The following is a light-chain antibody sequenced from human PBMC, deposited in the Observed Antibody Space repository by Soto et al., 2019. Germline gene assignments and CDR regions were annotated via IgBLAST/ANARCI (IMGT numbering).Light chain of an antibody. J-gene: IGKJ3*01. V-gene: IGKV3-15*01. CDR1: QGVSSN. Sequence: EIVMTQSPATLSVSPGERATLSCRASQGVSSNLAWYQQKPGQAPRLLIFGASSRATGIPARFSGSGSGTEFTLTISSLQSEDFAVYYCQHYNNWPFAFGHGTKVDIK. CDR3: QHYNNWPFA. CDR2: GAS.